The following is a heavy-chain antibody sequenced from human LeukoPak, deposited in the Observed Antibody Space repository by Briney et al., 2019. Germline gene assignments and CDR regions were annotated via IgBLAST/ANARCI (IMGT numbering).Heavy chain of an antibody. CDR3: VAVTYSNYDDFDY. CDR1: GYTFTGNY. J-gene: IGHJ4*02. CDR2: ICPNSGGT. D-gene: IGHD4-4*01. Sequence: ASVKVSCKASGYTFTGNYMHWVRQAPGQGLEWMGWICPNSGGTKYALKFQGRVTMTRDTSISTAYLDLSSLTSDDTAVYFCVAVTYSNYDDFDYWGQGTLVTVSS. V-gene: IGHV1-2*02.